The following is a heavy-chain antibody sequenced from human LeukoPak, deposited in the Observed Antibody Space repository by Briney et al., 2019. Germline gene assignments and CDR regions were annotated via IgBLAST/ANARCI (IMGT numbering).Heavy chain of an antibody. J-gene: IGHJ4*02. CDR3: ARRSGLTGTFDY. CDR1: GGSISTGDYY. CDR2: IRYSGTT. V-gene: IGHV4-39*01. D-gene: IGHD7-27*01. Sequence: SETLSLTCTVSGGSISTGDYYWGWIRQSPGKGLEWIGSIRYSGTTYYNPSLKSRVTLSVDTSKNQFSLKLSSVTAADTAVYYCARRSGLTGTFDYWGQGTLVTVSS.